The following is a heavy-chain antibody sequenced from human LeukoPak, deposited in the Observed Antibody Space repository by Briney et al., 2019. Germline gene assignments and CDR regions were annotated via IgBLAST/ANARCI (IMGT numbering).Heavy chain of an antibody. CDR2: VYYSGST. D-gene: IGHD2-21*02. CDR1: GGSISSHY. V-gene: IGHV4-59*11. Sequence: SETLSLTCTVSGGSISSHYWSWIRQPPGKGLEWIGYVYYSGSTNYNPSLKCRVTISVDTSKNQFSLKLSSVSAADTAVYFCARHGLTSYDFWGQGTLVTVSS. J-gene: IGHJ4*02. CDR3: ARHGLTSYDF.